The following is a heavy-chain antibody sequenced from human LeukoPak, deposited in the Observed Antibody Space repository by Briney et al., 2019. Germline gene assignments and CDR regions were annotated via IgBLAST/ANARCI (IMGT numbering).Heavy chain of an antibody. CDR2: IIPIFGTA. V-gene: IGHV1-69*13. Sequence: SVKVSCKASGGTFSSYAISWVRQAPGQGLEWMGGIIPIFGTANYAQKFQGRVTITADESTSTAYMELSSLRSEDTAVYNCANTGYSYGYYFDYWGQGTLVTVSS. J-gene: IGHJ4*02. D-gene: IGHD5-18*01. CDR1: GGTFSSYA. CDR3: ANTGYSYGYYFDY.